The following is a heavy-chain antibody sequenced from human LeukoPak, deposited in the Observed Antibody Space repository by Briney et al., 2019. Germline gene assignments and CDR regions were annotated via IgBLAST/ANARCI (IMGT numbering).Heavy chain of an antibody. CDR2: ISSSSSTI. D-gene: IGHD3-22*01. J-gene: IGHJ4*02. CDR1: GFTFSSYS. Sequence: GGSLRLSCAASGFTFSSYSMDWVRQAPGKGLEWVSYISSSSSTIYYADSVKGRFTISRDSAKNSLYLQMNSLRDEDTAVYYCARDQDYYDSSGYGYWGQGTLVTVSS. CDR3: ARDQDYYDSSGYGY. V-gene: IGHV3-48*02.